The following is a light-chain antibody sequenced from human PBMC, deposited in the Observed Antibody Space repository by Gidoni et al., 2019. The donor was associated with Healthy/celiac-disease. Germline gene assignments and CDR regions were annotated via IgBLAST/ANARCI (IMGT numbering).Light chain of an antibody. V-gene: IGKV4-1*01. CDR3: QQYYSTPWT. Sequence: DIVMTQSPDSLAVSLGERATINCKYSQSVLYSSNNKNYLAWYQQKPGQPPKLLIYWASTRESGVPDRFSGSGSGTDFTLTSSSLQAEDVAVYYCQQYYSTPWTFGQGTKVEIK. CDR2: WAS. CDR1: QSVLYSSNNKNY. J-gene: IGKJ1*01.